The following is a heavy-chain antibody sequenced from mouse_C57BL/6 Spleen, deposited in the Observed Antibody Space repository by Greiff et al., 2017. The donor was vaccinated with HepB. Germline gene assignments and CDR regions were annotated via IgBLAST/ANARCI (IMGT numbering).Heavy chain of an antibody. CDR3: GNYGYDGYAMDY. CDR2: IDPNSGGT. V-gene: IGHV1-72*01. D-gene: IGHD2-2*01. Sequence: VKQSCKASGYTFTSYWMHWVKQRPGRGLEWIGRIDPNSGGTKYNEKFKSKATLTVDKPSSTAYMQLSSLTSEDSAVYYCGNYGYDGYAMDYWGQGTSVTVSS. J-gene: IGHJ4*01. CDR1: GYTFTSYW.